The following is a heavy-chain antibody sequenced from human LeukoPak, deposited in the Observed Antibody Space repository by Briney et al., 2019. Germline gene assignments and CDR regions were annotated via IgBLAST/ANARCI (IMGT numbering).Heavy chain of an antibody. J-gene: IGHJ4*02. CDR3: ARELYEGYYFDY. CDR1: GFTFRNYV. V-gene: IGHV3-30-3*01. Sequence: GGSLRLSCAASGFTFRNYVIHWVRQAPGKGLEWVAVTSSDLNVKLYADSVKGRFTISRDNSRSTLYLQMNSLRAEDTAVYYCARELYEGYYFDYWGQGTLVTVSS. CDR2: TSSDLNVK. D-gene: IGHD2-8*01.